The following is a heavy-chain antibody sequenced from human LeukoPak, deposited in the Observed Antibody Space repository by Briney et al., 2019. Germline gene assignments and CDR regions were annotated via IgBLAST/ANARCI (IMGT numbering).Heavy chain of an antibody. V-gene: IGHV4-39*07. D-gene: IGHD3-9*01. Sequence: SETLSLTCSVSGGSISTSNYYWVWIRQSPEKGLEWIGSIFHNGNAFYSPSLQSRVTMSLDTSKSQFYLRLTSVTAADTALYYCAKTKHDWLLFDFWGQGILVTVSS. CDR1: GGSISTSNYY. J-gene: IGHJ4*02. CDR2: IFHNGNA. CDR3: AKTKHDWLLFDF.